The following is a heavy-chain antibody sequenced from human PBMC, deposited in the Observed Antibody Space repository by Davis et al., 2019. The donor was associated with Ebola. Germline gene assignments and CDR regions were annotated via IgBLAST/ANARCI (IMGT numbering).Heavy chain of an antibody. D-gene: IGHD3-3*01. CDR2: ISYDGNQK. CDR3: AKQLGSGFMYDGMDV. J-gene: IGHJ6*02. Sequence: GESLKISCAASGFTFSSYGMRWVRQAPGKGLECVAVISYDGNQKYYADSVKGRFTISRENSKNSIFLQLNSLRAEDTAVYYCAKQLGSGFMYDGMDVWGQGTTVTVSS. V-gene: IGHV3-30*18. CDR1: GFTFSSYG.